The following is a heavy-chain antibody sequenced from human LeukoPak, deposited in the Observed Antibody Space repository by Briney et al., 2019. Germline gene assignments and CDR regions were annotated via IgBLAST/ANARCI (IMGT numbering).Heavy chain of an antibody. CDR3: ARDRPHYYGSVDYYYYMDV. J-gene: IGHJ6*03. Sequence: PSETLSLTCAVHGGSFSGYYWRWIRQPPGKGLEWIGEINHSGSTNYNPSLKSRVTISVDTSKNQFSLKLSSVTAADTAVYYCARDRPHYYGSVDYYYYMDVWGKGTTVTISS. V-gene: IGHV4-34*01. CDR1: GGSFSGYY. D-gene: IGHD3-10*01. CDR2: INHSGST.